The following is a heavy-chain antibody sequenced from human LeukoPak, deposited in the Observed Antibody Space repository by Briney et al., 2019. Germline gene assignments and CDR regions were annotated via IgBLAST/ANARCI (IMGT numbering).Heavy chain of an antibody. Sequence: ASVKVSCKVSGYTLTELSMHWVRQAPGKGLEWMGGFDPEDGETIYAQKFQGRVTMTEDTSTDTAYMELSSLRSEDTAVYYCAKPIKTIAAAGTGYMDVWGKGTTVTVSS. CDR3: AKPIKTIAAAGTGYMDV. D-gene: IGHD6-13*01. V-gene: IGHV1-24*01. J-gene: IGHJ6*03. CDR2: FDPEDGET. CDR1: GYTLTELS.